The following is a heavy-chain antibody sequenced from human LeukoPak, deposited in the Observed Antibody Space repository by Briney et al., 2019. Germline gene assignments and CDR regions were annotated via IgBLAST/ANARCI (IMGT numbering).Heavy chain of an antibody. J-gene: IGHJ6*03. CDR3: VRDASYMSRWYNYMVD. D-gene: IGHD6-13*01. Sequence: PGGALILSCSTSEFTFGRYAINWVRQAPGKGRGGVSYISSRSGNSGYAEEVKGRVTISRDNSKNSLYLELNSLRVEDTAVYYCVRDASYMSRWYNYMVDCGEGGTVIVSS. CDR2: ISSRSGNS. V-gene: IGHV3-21*05. CDR1: EFTFGRYA.